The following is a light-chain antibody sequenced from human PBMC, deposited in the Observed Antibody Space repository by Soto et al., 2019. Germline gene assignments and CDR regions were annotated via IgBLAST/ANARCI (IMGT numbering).Light chain of an antibody. Sequence: DIQMTQSPSSLSASVGDRVTITCRASQGLRNDLGWYQQKPGKAPKRLIYAASSRPSGIPDRFSGGGSGTDFTLTISSLQPEDFAAYYCLQRGSYPRTFGQGTKVDIK. V-gene: IGKV1-17*01. CDR3: LQRGSYPRT. CDR2: AAS. CDR1: QGLRND. J-gene: IGKJ1*01.